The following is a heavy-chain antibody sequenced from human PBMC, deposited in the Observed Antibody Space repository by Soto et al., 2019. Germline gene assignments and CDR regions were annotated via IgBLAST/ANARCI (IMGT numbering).Heavy chain of an antibody. V-gene: IGHV4-39*01. CDR1: GGSTMISSYY. D-gene: IGHD1-26*01. CDR3: ARLTTAGATPYHFDY. J-gene: IGHJ4*02. Sequence: QLQLQESGPRLMKPSETLSLTCDVSGGSTMISSYYCAWIRQPPGKGLEWIGSMYYSGSTYYNPSLKSRVTMSVDTSKNQFALTLNSVTAADTAVYYCARLTTAGATPYHFDYWGQGILVTVSS. CDR2: MYYSGST.